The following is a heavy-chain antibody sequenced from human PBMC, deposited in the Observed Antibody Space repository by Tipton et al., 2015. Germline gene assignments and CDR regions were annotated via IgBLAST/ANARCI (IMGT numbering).Heavy chain of an antibody. V-gene: IGHV4-59*08. D-gene: IGHD3-22*01. Sequence: TLSLTCTVSGGSLSSRYWSWIRQPPGKGLEWIGYIYFSRNTNYNPSLTPRVTLSMDTSKNQFSLKLSSVTAADTAVYYCARIRSGYFYYYYYGMDVWGQGTTVTVSS. CDR2: IYFSRNT. J-gene: IGHJ6*02. CDR1: GGSLSSRY. CDR3: ARIRSGYFYYYYYGMDV.